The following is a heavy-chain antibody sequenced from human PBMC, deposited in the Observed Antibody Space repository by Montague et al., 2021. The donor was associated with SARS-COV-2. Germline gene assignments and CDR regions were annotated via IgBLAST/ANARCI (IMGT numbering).Heavy chain of an antibody. CDR3: ARLPYDNSYGMDV. CDR1: GGSISTYY. CDR2: IDYSGST. D-gene: IGHD3-9*01. V-gene: IGHV4-59*01. J-gene: IGHJ6*02. Sequence: SETVSLTCTVSGGSISTYYWDWIRQFPGKGLEWIGYIDYSGSTNYNPSLQSRVIISVDRSKIQFSLKLNSVTAADTAIYYCARLPYDNSYGMDVWGQGTTVTVSS.